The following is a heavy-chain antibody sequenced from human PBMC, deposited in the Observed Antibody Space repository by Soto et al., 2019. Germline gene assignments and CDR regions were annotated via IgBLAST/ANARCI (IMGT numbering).Heavy chain of an antibody. V-gene: IGHV3-30*18. CDR2: TSYDGSDE. CDR3: AKDGGLRLAFYFDY. D-gene: IGHD3-16*01. Sequence: QVQVVESGGGVVQPGRSLRLSCTASGFTFSGFAMHWVRQAPGKGLEWVVVTSYDGSDEYYVDSVKGRFTISRDNSKNTVYLQMNSLRPEDTAVYYCAKDGGLRLAFYFDYWGQGTLVTVSS. J-gene: IGHJ4*02. CDR1: GFTFSGFA.